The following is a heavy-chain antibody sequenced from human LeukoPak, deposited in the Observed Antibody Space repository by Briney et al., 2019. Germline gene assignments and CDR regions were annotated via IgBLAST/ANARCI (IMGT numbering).Heavy chain of an antibody. CDR2: ISGSGGST. D-gene: IGHD2-2*01. CDR1: GFTFSSYW. Sequence: SGGSLRLSCAASGFTFSSYWMSWVRQAPGKGLEWVSAISGSGGSTYYADSVKGRFTISRDNSKNTLYLQMNSLRAEDTAVYYCAKDLGIVVVPAGYGMDVWGQGTTVTVSS. CDR3: AKDLGIVVVPAGYGMDV. J-gene: IGHJ6*02. V-gene: IGHV3-23*01.